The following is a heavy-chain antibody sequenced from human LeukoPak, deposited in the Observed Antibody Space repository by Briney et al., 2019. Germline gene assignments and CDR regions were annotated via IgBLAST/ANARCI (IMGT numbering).Heavy chain of an antibody. D-gene: IGHD3-16*01. J-gene: IGHJ4*02. CDR1: GGTFSSYA. Sequence: RASVKVSCKASGGTFSSYAISWVRQAPGQGLEWMGGIIPIFGTANYAQKFQGRVTITADKSTSTAYMELSSLRSEDTAVYYCARYPGYDYVWGSFFDYWGQGTLVTVSS. V-gene: IGHV1-69*06. CDR2: IIPIFGTA. CDR3: ARYPGYDYVWGSFFDY.